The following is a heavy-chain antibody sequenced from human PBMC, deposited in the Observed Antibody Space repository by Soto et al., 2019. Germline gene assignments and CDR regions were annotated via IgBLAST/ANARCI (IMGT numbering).Heavy chain of an antibody. J-gene: IGHJ4*02. Sequence: SETLSLTCTVSGGSISSGGYYWSWIRQHPGKGLEWIGYIYYSGSTYYNPSLKSRVTISVDTSKNQFSLKLSSVTAADTAVYYCARSTQSLLWFGEFRYYFDYWGQGTLVTVSS. D-gene: IGHD3-10*01. V-gene: IGHV4-31*02. CDR1: GGSISSGGYY. CDR3: ARSTQSLLWFGEFRYYFDY. CDR2: IYYSGST.